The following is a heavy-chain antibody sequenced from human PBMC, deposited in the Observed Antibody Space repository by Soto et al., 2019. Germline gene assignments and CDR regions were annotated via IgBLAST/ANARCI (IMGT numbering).Heavy chain of an antibody. D-gene: IGHD2-8*02. CDR1: GGTFSSHT. V-gene: IGHV1-69*02. J-gene: IGHJ6*02. CDR2: IIPLLDIA. Sequence: QAQLVQSGAEVKKPGSSVKVSCKASGGTFSSHTINWVRQAPGQGLEWMGRIIPLLDIANFAQKFQGRVRITAEKSTSTAYMELSSLRSDDTAVYYCASGIRALVGDVWGQGTTVIVSS. CDR3: ASGIRALVGDV.